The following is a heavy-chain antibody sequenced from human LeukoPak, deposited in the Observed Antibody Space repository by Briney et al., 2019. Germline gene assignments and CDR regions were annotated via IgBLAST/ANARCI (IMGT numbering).Heavy chain of an antibody. CDR3: VTGGPGPAEHFQH. Sequence: ASVTVSCKASGYTFTSYGISWVRPAPGQGLEWMGWISAYNGNTNYAQKVQGRVAMTTDTSTSTAYMDLRSLRSDDTAVYYCVTGGPGPAEHFQHWGQGTLVTVSA. D-gene: IGHD3-16*01. CDR2: ISAYNGNT. J-gene: IGHJ1*01. V-gene: IGHV1-18*01. CDR1: GYTFTSYG.